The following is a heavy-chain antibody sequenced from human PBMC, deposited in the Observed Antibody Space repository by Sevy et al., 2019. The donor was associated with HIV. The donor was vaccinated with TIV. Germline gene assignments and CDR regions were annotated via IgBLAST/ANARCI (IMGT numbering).Heavy chain of an antibody. CDR1: GVTFSNAW. CDR2: ITSKADDEQT. J-gene: IGHJ4*02. D-gene: IGHD5-12*01. CDR3: TTDFRGYHAYDSLGY. V-gene: IGHV3-15*01. Sequence: GGYLRLSWAASGVTFSNAWMSWVRQAPGKGLEWVGRITSKADDEQTDYSAAVKGRFTISRDDSKNTRFLQMNSLKTEVTAIYYCTTDFRGYHAYDSLGYWGQGTLVTVSS.